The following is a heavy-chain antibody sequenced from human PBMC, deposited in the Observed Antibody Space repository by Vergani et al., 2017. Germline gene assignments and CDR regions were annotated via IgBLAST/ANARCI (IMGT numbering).Heavy chain of an antibody. CDR3: ARDRGGITMVRGAYEAYFDY. V-gene: IGHV1-69*12. J-gene: IGHJ4*02. D-gene: IGHD3-10*01. CDR1: GGTFSSYA. CDR2: IIPIFGTA. Sequence: QVQLVQSGAEVKKPGSSVKVSCKASGGTFSSYAISWVRQAPGQGLEWMGGIIPIFGTANYAQKFQGRVTITADESTSTAYMELSILRSEYTAVYYCARDRGGITMVRGAYEAYFDYWGQGTLVTVSS.